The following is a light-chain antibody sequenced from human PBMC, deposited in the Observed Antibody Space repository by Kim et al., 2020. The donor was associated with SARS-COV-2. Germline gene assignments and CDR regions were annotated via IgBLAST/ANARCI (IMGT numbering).Light chain of an antibody. Sequence: SYELTQPLSVAVALGQTATITCGGNNIARRTVHWYQQKPGQAPVLVIYRDRSRPSGIPERFSGSNSGNTATLTIGRAQAGDEADYYCQVWDSGVVFGGGTQLTVL. V-gene: IGLV3-9*01. J-gene: IGLJ3*02. CDR1: NIARRT. CDR2: RDR. CDR3: QVWDSGVV.